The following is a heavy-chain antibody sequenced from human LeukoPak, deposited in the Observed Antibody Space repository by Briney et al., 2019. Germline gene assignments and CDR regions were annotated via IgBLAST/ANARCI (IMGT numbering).Heavy chain of an antibody. Sequence: GRSLRLSCAASGFTFSSYGMHWVRQAPGKGLEWVAVIRYGGSNKYYADSVKGRFTISRDNSKNMLYLQMSSLRAEDTAVYYCARPTYSGSYFWFDYWGQGTLVTVSS. CDR1: GFTFSSYG. D-gene: IGHD1-26*01. CDR2: IRYGGSNK. J-gene: IGHJ4*02. CDR3: ARPTYSGSYFWFDY. V-gene: IGHV3-33*01.